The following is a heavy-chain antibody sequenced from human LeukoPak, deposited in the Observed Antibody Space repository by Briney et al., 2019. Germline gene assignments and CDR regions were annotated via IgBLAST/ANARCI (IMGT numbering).Heavy chain of an antibody. CDR1: XFXXSXNY. Sequence: GSXXLXCXAXXFXXSXNYMXWVRQAPGKGLEWVSVIYSGGTTYYADSVKGRFTISRDNSKNTLYLQMNSLRVEDTAVYYCATPSGWYGAFDYWGQGTLVTVSS. J-gene: IGHJ4*02. CDR3: ATPSGWYGAFDY. CDR2: IYSGGTT. D-gene: IGHD6-13*01. V-gene: IGHV3-53*01.